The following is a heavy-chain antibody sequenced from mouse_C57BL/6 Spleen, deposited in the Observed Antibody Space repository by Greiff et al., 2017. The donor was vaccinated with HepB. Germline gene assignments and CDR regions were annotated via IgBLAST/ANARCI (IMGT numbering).Heavy chain of an antibody. CDR3: ASGIDSSGYDAMDY. Sequence: EVQGVESGGGLVKPGGSLKLSCAASGFTFSDYGMHWVRQAPEKGLEWVAYISSGSSTIYYADTVKGRFTISRDNAKNTLFLQMTSLRSEDTAMYYCASGIDSSGYDAMDYWGQGTSVTVSS. CDR1: GFTFSDYG. V-gene: IGHV5-17*01. CDR2: ISSGSSTI. D-gene: IGHD3-2*02. J-gene: IGHJ4*01.